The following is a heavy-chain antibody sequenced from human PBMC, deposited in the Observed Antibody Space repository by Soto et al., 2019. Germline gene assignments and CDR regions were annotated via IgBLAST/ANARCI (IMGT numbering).Heavy chain of an antibody. CDR1: GFTFSSDG. CDR2: IWYDGSNK. CDR3: ARDNYDDYSNYYYYYGMDA. V-gene: IGHV3-33*01. D-gene: IGHD4-4*01. J-gene: IGHJ6*02. Sequence: QVQLVESGGGVVQPGRSLRLSCAASGFTFSSDGMHWVRQAPGKGLEWVAVIWYDGSNKYYADSVKGRFTISRDNSKNTLYLQMNSLRAEDTAVYYCARDNYDDYSNYYYYYGMDAWGQGTTVTVSS.